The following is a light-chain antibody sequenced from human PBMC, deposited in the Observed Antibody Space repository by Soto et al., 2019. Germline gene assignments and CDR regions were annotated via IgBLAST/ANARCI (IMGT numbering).Light chain of an antibody. CDR1: QSVSSSY. CDR2: GAS. J-gene: IGKJ2*01. Sequence: EIVLTQSPGTLSLPPGERATLSCRASQSVSSSYLAWYQQKPGQAPRLLIYGASSRATGIPDRFSGSGSGTDFSLTISRLEREDFAVYYCQQYGSSPPYTFGQGPKLEIK. V-gene: IGKV3-20*01. CDR3: QQYGSSPPYT.